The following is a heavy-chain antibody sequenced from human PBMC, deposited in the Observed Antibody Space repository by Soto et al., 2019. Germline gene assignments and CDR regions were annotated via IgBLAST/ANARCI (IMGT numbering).Heavy chain of an antibody. CDR3: AKGWPGYSSGWFAFDI. D-gene: IGHD6-13*01. Sequence: QVQLVESGGGVVQPGRSLRLSCAASGFTFSDHGMHWVRQAPGKGLGGVTVISYEGSNKYYADSVKGRFTISRDNSKNTVYLHMNSLRADDTAVYYCAKGWPGYSSGWFAFDIWGQGTMVTVSS. J-gene: IGHJ3*02. V-gene: IGHV3-30*18. CDR2: ISYEGSNK. CDR1: GFTFSDHG.